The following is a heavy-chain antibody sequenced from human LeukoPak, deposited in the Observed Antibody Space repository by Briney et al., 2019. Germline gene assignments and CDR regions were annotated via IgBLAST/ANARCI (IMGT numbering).Heavy chain of an antibody. J-gene: IGHJ5*02. Sequence: SETPSLTCTVSGGSISSYYWSWIRQHPGKGLEWIGYIYYSGSTNYNPSLKSRVTISVDTSKSQFYMKLSSVTATDTAVYYCARRIVSVPAIQEWNWLDPWGQGTLVTVSS. CDR3: ARRIVSVPAIQEWNWLDP. D-gene: IGHD2-21*02. CDR2: IYYSGST. V-gene: IGHV4-59*08. CDR1: GGSISSYY.